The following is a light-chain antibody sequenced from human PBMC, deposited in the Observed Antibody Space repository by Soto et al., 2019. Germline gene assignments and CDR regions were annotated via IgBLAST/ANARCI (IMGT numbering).Light chain of an antibody. V-gene: IGKV3-15*01. CDR3: QQYHNWPA. CDR2: GAA. J-gene: IGKJ1*01. CDR1: QSVFSS. Sequence: EIVMTQSPATLSVSLGERATLSCRASQSVFSSLAWYQQKPGQAPRLLIYGAATRATGIPGRFSGSGSGTEFTLTISSLQSEDFAVYYCQQYHNWPAFGQGTKV.